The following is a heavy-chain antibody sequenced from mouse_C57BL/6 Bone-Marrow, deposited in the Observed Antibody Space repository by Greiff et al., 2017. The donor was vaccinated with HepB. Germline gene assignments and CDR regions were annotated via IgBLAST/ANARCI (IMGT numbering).Heavy chain of an antibody. CDR1: GFTFITYS. Sequence: EVKLVESGGGLVQPKGSLKLSCAASGFTFITYSMHWVRHAPGKCLEWVALIRSKRSNYATYYADSVKDRFTISRDDSQSMLYLQMNNLKTEDTAMYYCVREGVYDGYLFDYWGQGTTLTVSS. CDR3: VREGVYDGYLFDY. J-gene: IGHJ2*01. V-gene: IGHV10-3*01. CDR2: IRSKRSNYAT. D-gene: IGHD2-3*01.